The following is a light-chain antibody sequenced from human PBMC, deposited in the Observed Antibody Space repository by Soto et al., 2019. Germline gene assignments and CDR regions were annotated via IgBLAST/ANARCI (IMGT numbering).Light chain of an antibody. CDR1: QSVSSY. CDR3: QQYGSSYT. CDR2: DAS. J-gene: IGKJ2*01. V-gene: IGKV3-20*01. Sequence: EMVWTQSPGTLSLSPGERATLSCRASQSVSSYLAWYQQKPGQAPRLLIYDASSRAAGIPDRFSGSGSGTDFTLNISRLDPEDFAVYYCQQYGSSYTFGQGTKLEIK.